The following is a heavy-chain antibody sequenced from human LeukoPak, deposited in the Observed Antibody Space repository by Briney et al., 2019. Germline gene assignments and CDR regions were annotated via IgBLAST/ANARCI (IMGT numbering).Heavy chain of an antibody. CDR3: ARETSTGITGTTDAFDI. J-gene: IGHJ3*02. D-gene: IGHD1-20*01. CDR2: IYYSGST. V-gene: IGHV4-39*02. CDR1: GGSISSSSYY. Sequence: PSETLSLTCTVSGGSISSSSYYWGWIRQPPGKGLEWIGSIYYSGSTYYNPSLKSRVTISVDTSKNQFSLKLSSVTAADTAVYYCARETSTGITGTTDAFDIWGQGTMVTASS.